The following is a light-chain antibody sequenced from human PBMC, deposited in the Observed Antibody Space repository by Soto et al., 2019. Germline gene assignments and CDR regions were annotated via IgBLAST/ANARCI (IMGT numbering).Light chain of an antibody. Sequence: IVMTQSPVTLSVSPGERATLSCRASQDIVSNVAWYQQKPGQAPRLLIYDASNRATGIPARFSGSGSGTDFTLTISSLEPEDFAAYYCQQRSNWPPITLGQGTRLEI. CDR2: DAS. CDR1: QDIVSN. CDR3: QQRSNWPPIT. J-gene: IGKJ5*01. V-gene: IGKV3-11*01.